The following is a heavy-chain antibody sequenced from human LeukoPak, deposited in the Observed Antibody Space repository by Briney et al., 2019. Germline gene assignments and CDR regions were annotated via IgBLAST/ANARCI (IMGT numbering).Heavy chain of an antibody. J-gene: IGHJ4*02. Sequence: SVKVSCKASGGTFSSYAISWVRQAPGQGLEWMGGIIPIFGTANYAQKFQGRVTITADESTSTAYMELSSLRSEDTAVYYCARDNGFDCYGSGSYFGWGQGTLVTVSS. CDR2: IIPIFGTA. CDR3: ARDNGFDCYGSGSYFG. V-gene: IGHV1-69*13. CDR1: GGTFSSYA. D-gene: IGHD3-10*01.